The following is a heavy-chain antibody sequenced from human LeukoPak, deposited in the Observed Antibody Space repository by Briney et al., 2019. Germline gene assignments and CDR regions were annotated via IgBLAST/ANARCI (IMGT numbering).Heavy chain of an antibody. CDR2: INWNGGST. CDR1: GSTFDDYG. V-gene: IGHV3-20*04. D-gene: IGHD2-15*01. J-gene: IGHJ4*02. Sequence: PGGSLRLSCAASGSTFDDYGMSWVRQAPGKGLEWVSGINWNGGSTGYADSVKGRFTISRDNAKNSLYLQMNSLRAEDTALYYCARGGYVGLGYRSGGSCYGHFDYWGQGTLVTVSS. CDR3: ARGGYVGLGYRSGGSCYGHFDY.